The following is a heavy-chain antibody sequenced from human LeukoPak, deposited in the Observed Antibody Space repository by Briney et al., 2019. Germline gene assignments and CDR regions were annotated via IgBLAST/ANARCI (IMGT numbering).Heavy chain of an antibody. CDR3: ASLGYYYDSSGPFDY. CDR1: GGSISSYY. J-gene: IGHJ4*02. CDR2: IYYSGST. Sequence: SETLSLTCTVSGGSISSYYWSWIRQPPGKGLEWIGYIYYSGSTNYNPSLKSRVTISVDTSKNQFSLKLSSVTAADTAVYYCASLGYYYDSSGPFDYWGQGTLVTVSS. V-gene: IGHV4-59*08. D-gene: IGHD3-22*01.